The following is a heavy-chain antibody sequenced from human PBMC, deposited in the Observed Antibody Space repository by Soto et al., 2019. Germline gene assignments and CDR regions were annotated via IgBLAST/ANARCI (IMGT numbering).Heavy chain of an antibody. V-gene: IGHV4-30-2*01. CDR3: ARGAILGVVTAPNAWFDP. CDR1: GGSISSGGYS. J-gene: IGHJ5*02. CDR2: IYHSGST. Sequence: TLSLTCAVSGGSISSGGYSWSWIRQPPGKGLEWIGYIYHSGSTYYNPSLKSRVTISVDRSKNQFSLKLSSVTAADTAVYYCARGAILGVVTAPNAWFDPWGQGTLVTVSS. D-gene: IGHD3-3*01.